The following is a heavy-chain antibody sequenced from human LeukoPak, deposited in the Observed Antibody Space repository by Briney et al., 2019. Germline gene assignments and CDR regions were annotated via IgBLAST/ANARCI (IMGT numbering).Heavy chain of an antibody. CDR3: ARARGCSSTTCKYFYYMDV. J-gene: IGHJ6*03. V-gene: IGHV3-7*01. Sequence: GGSLRLSCAASGFTFSTYWMSWVRQAPGKGLEWVANIKQDGSEKYYVDSVKGRFTISRDNAKNSLYLQVNSLRAEDTALYYCARARGCSSTTCKYFYYMDVWGRGTTVTISS. D-gene: IGHD2-2*01. CDR1: GFTFSTYW. CDR2: IKQDGSEK.